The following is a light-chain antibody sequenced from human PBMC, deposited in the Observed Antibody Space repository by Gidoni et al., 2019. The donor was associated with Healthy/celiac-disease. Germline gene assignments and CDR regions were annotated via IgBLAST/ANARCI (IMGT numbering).Light chain of an antibody. J-gene: IGKJ1*01. CDR1: QSISSL. CDR3: QQYNSYSPT. CDR2: KAS. Sequence: DIQMTQSPSTLSASVGDIVTITCRASQSISSLLAWYQQKPGKAPKLLIYKASSLESGVPSRFSGSGSGTEFTLTISSLQPDDFATYYCQQYNSYSPTFGQGTKVEIK. V-gene: IGKV1-5*03.